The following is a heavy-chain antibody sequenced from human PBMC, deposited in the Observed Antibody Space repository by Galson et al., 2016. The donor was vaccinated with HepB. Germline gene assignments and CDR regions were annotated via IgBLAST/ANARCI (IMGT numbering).Heavy chain of an antibody. D-gene: IGHD3-22*01. CDR3: ARDRVGSGYYYTD. J-gene: IGHJ4*02. V-gene: IGHV1-18*01. CDR2: ISAYNGNT. Sequence: SVKVSCKASGYTFSSYGISWVRQAPGQGLEWMGWISAYNGNTDYAQKLQDRVTMTTDTSTSTAYMELRGLRSDDTAVYYCARDRVGSGYYYTDWGQGTLVTVSS. CDR1: GYTFSSYG.